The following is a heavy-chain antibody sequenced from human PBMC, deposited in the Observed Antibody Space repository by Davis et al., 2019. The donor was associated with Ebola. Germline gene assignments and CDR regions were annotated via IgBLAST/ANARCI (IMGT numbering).Heavy chain of an antibody. J-gene: IGHJ5*02. CDR1: GFTFSNYY. V-gene: IGHV3-11*04. CDR2: ISGSATPI. Sequence: GGSLRLSCAASGFTFSNYYMSWVRQAPGRELEWISYISGSATPIFYADSVRGRFTISRDNAKNSLYLQMDSLRAEDTAVYTCARGGSFDPWGQGTLVIVSS. D-gene: IGHD2-15*01. CDR3: ARGGSFDP.